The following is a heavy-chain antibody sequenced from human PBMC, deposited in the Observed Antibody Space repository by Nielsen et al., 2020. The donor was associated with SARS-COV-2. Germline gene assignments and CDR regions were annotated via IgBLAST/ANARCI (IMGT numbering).Heavy chain of an antibody. Sequence: GGSLRLSCAASGFTVSSNYMSWVRQAPGKGLEWVSVIYSCGSTYYADSVKGRFTISRDNSKNTLYLQMNSLRAEDTAVYYCARDFEYYYDSSGYYQTPLRYYYYGMDVWGQGTTVTVSS. D-gene: IGHD3-22*01. CDR2: IYSCGST. CDR1: GFTVSSNY. J-gene: IGHJ6*02. V-gene: IGHV3-66*03. CDR3: ARDFEYYYDSSGYYQTPLRYYYYGMDV.